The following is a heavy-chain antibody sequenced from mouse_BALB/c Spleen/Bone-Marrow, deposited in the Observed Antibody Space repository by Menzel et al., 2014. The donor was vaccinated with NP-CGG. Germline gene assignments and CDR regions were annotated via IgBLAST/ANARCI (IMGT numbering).Heavy chain of an antibody. CDR2: INPSNGRT. CDR1: GFTFTSYW. CDR3: ARDGNYRYAMDY. Sequence: QVQLQQSGAELVKPGASVKLSCMASGFTFTSYWIHWVKQRPGQGPEWIGEINPSNGRTNYNEKFKSKATLTEDKSSSTAYMQLSILTSEDSAVYYCARDGNYRYAMDYWGQGTSVTVSS. J-gene: IGHJ4*01. V-gene: IGHV1S81*02. D-gene: IGHD2-1*01.